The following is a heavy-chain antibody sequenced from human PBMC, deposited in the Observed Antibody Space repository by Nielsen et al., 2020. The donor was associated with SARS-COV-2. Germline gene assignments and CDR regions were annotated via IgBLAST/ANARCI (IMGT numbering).Heavy chain of an antibody. D-gene: IGHD1-26*01. Sequence: GESLKISCAASGFTFSSFAMSWVHQAPGKGLEWVSDISGSGGSTYYAASVKGRFTISRDNSKNTLYLQMNSLRAEDTAVYYCAREGGVGATTGIDYWGQGTLVTVSS. CDR3: AREGGVGATTGIDY. V-gene: IGHV3-23*01. CDR1: GFTFSSFA. J-gene: IGHJ4*02. CDR2: ISGSGGST.